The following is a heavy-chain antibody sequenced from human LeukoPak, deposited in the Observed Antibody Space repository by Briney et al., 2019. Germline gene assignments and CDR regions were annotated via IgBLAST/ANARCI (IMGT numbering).Heavy chain of an antibody. CDR3: VRDFYSSSWYTYNWLDP. CDR1: GFTFSSYW. CDR2: LNHDGSTT. D-gene: IGHD6-13*01. J-gene: IGHJ5*02. Sequence: PGGSLRLSCAASGFTFSSYWMHWVRQAPGKGLVWVSRLNHDGSTTNYADSVKGRFTISRDNAKNTLYLQMNSLRAEDTAVYYCVRDFYSSSWYTYNWLDPWGQGTLVTVSS. V-gene: IGHV3-74*01.